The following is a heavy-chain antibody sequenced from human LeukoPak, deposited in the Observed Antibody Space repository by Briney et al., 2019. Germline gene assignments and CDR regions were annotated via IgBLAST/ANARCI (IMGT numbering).Heavy chain of an antibody. CDR3: ARHQRILGAPAAFDI. Sequence: PSETLSLTCAVSGASISSNSYYWGWIRQPPGKGLEWIGNIYYSGSTYYNPSLKSRVTISVDTSKNQFSLKLSSVTAADTAVYYCARHQRILGAPAAFDIWGLGTMVTVSS. CDR2: IYYSGST. J-gene: IGHJ3*02. D-gene: IGHD1-26*01. CDR1: GASISSNSYY. V-gene: IGHV4-39*01.